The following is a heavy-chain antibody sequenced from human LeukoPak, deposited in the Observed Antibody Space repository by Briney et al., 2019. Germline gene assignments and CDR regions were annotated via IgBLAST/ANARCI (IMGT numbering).Heavy chain of an antibody. J-gene: IGHJ4*02. D-gene: IGHD5-24*01. CDR2: IIPILGIA. CDR3: ARGSTISAPLDY. CDR1: GGTFSSYA. V-gene: IGHV1-69*04. Sequence: ASVKVSCKASGGTFSSYAISWVRQAPGQGLEWMGRIIPILGIANYAQKFQGRVTITADKSTSTAYMELSSPRSEDTAVYYCARGSTISAPLDYWGQGTLVTVSS.